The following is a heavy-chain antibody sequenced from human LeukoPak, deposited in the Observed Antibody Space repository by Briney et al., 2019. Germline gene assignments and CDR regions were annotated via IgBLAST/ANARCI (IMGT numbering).Heavy chain of an antibody. J-gene: IGHJ4*02. V-gene: IGHV3-15*01. D-gene: IGHD3-3*01. CDR2: IKSKTDGETR. Sequence: GGSLRLSCAASGFTFSKAWLTWVRQAPGKGLEWVGRIKSKTDGETRDYAALVKGRFTISRDDSKNTLYLQMNSLKTDDTAEYYCTTRTDFAVIIAFDYWGQGTLVTVSS. CDR1: GFTFSKAW. CDR3: TTRTDFAVIIAFDY.